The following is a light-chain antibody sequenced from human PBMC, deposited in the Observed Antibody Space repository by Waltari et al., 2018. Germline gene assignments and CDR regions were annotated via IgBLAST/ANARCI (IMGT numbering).Light chain of an antibody. CDR3: AAWDDSRGYV. Sequence: QSVLTQPPSASGTPGQRVTISCSGSSSNIGSNTVSWYQQLPDTAPKLLIYINNRRPSGGPYRFSGSKSGTSASLAISGLQSEDEADYYCAAWDDSRGYVFGTGTKVTVL. CDR2: INN. J-gene: IGLJ1*01. V-gene: IGLV1-44*01. CDR1: SSNIGSNT.